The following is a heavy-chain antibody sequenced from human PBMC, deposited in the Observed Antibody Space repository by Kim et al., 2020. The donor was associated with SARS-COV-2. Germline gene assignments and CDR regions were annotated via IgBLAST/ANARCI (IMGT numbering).Heavy chain of an antibody. Sequence: YFMESVKGRLTISEANAKNTLYLQMSSLRAEDTAVYYCAREAYYNSGDYWGQGTLVTVSS. CDR3: AREAYYNSGDY. J-gene: IGHJ4*02. D-gene: IGHD3-10*01. V-gene: IGHV3-7*03.